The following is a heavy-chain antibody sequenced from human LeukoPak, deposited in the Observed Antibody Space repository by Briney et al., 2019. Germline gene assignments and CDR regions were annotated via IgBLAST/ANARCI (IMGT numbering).Heavy chain of an antibody. V-gene: IGHV3-23*01. J-gene: IGHJ4*02. CDR2: IFGSGGST. D-gene: IGHD6-19*01. CDR1: GFPFSSYA. CDR3: AKTTTGYSSGRFPGWPVDY. Sequence: GGSLILSCAASGFPFSSYAMSWVRRAPGRGLEWVSGIFGSGGSTHYADSVKGRFTISRDNSKNTVYLQMNSLRAEDTAVYYCAKTTTGYSSGRFPGWPVDYWGQGTLVTVSS.